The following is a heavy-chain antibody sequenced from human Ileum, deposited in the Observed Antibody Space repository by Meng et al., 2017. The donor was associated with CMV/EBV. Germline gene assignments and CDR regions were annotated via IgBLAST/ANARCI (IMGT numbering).Heavy chain of an antibody. CDR3: ARGVAGGPFDY. CDR2: INHSGST. J-gene: IGHJ4*02. V-gene: IGHV4-34*01. D-gene: IGHD2-15*01. Sequence: VQRQQWGAGLLKLAETLSLPCAVYGGSFSGYYWSWIRQPPGKGLEWIGEINHSGSTNYNPSLKSRVTISVDTSKNQFSLKLSSVTAADTAVYYCARGVAGGPFDYWGQGTLVTVSS. CDR1: GGSFSGYY.